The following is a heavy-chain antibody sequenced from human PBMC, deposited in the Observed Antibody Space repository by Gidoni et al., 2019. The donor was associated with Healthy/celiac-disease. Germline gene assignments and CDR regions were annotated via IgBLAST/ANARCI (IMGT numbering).Heavy chain of an antibody. D-gene: IGHD6-19*01. CDR1: GFTFSSYA. V-gene: IGHV3-23*01. CDR3: AKELKQNSSGWYRAMRPFDY. Sequence: EVQLLESGGGLVQPGGSLRLSCAASGFTFSSYAMSWVRQAPGKGLEWVSAISGSGGRTYYADSVKGRFTISRDNSKNTLYLQMNSLRAEDTAVYYCAKELKQNSSGWYRAMRPFDYWGQGTLGTVSS. CDR2: ISGSGGRT. J-gene: IGHJ4*02.